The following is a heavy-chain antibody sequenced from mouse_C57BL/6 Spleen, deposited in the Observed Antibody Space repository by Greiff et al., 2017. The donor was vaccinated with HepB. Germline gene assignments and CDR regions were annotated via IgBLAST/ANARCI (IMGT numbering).Heavy chain of an antibody. V-gene: IGHV5-4*01. Sequence: EVKLMESGGGLVKPGGSLKLSCAASGFTFSSYAMSWVRQTPEKRLEWVATISDGGSYTYYPDNVKGRFTISRDNAKNNLYLQMSHLKSEDTAMYYCAIDNNGSRGSYYFDYWGQGTTLTVAS. CDR1: GFTFSSYA. CDR3: AIDNNGSRGSYYFDY. J-gene: IGHJ2*01. D-gene: IGHD1-1*01. CDR2: ISDGGSYT.